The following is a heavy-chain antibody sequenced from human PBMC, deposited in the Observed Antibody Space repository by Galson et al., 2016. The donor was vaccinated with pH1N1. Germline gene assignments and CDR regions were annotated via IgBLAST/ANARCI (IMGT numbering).Heavy chain of an antibody. J-gene: IGHJ3*01. D-gene: IGHD3-22*01. V-gene: IGHV3-7*01. CDR3: ARDYYYHSSDSDAYDL. Sequence: SLRLSCAASGLSLSMYWMSWVGQAQGKGLEWLPTFEQDGREKNYVTPVKGRFTTTRDNAQNSVFLEMNSLGAWDTAVYYCARDYYYHSSDSDAYDLWGHGTMVTVSS. CDR2: FEQDGREK. CDR1: GLSLSMYW.